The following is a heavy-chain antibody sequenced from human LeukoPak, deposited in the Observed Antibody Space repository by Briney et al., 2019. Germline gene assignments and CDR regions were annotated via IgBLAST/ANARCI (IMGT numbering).Heavy chain of an antibody. J-gene: IGHJ6*03. V-gene: IGHV4-39*07. CDR1: PGSISSDSYY. Sequence: PSETLSLTCTVSPGSISSDSYYWAWIRQPPGKGLDWIGSVSYSGSTYFNPSLKSRVTISLDTSKQQFSLKLSSVTAADTAVYYCARVLTSYSSSWYLSDWGLSTNYYMDVWGKGTTVTVSS. D-gene: IGHD6-13*01. CDR2: VSYSGST. CDR3: ARVLTSYSSSWYLSDWGLSTNYYMDV.